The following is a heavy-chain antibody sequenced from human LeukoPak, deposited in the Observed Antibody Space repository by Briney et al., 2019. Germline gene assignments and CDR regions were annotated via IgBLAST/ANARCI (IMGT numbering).Heavy chain of an antibody. V-gene: IGHV1-46*01. Sequence: VASVKVSCKASGYTFTSYYMHWVRQAPGQGLEGMGIINPSGGSTSYAQKFQGRVTMTRDTSTSTVYMELSSLRSEDTAVYYCARDYPDSSSSKDAFDIWGQGTMVTVSS. CDR2: INPSGGST. CDR3: ARDYPDSSSSKDAFDI. J-gene: IGHJ3*02. D-gene: IGHD6-13*01. CDR1: GYTFTSYY.